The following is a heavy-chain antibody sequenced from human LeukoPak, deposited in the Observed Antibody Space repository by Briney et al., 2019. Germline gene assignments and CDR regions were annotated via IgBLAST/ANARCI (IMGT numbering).Heavy chain of an antibody. Sequence: SETLSLTCAVSGHSISSGYYWGWIRQSSGKGLEWIGTVYHTGNTYYNPSLKSRVTISIDTPKNQSSLKLSSVTAAETAIYYCARSGYSFGNAFDIWGQGTVVTVSS. D-gene: IGHD5-18*01. CDR2: VYHTGNT. J-gene: IGHJ3*02. CDR3: ARSGYSFGNAFDI. CDR1: GHSISSGYY. V-gene: IGHV4-38-2*01.